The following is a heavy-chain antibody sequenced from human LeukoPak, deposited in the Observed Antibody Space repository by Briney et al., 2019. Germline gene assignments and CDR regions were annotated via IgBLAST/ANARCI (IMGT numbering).Heavy chain of an antibody. Sequence: ASVKVSCKVSGYTLTELSMHWVRQAPGKGLEWMGGFDPEDGETIYAQKFQGRATMTEDTSTDTAYMELSSLRSEDTAVYYCATSDIWGSYRLFDYWGQGTLVTVSS. V-gene: IGHV1-24*01. J-gene: IGHJ4*02. CDR2: FDPEDGET. CDR1: GYTLTELS. CDR3: ATSDIWGSYRLFDY. D-gene: IGHD3-16*02.